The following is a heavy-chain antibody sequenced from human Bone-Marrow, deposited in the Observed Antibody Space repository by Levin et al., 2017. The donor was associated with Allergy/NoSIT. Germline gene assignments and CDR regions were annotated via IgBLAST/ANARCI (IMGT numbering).Heavy chain of an antibody. J-gene: IGHJ6*02. CDR1: GFTFSSYG. Sequence: GGSLRLSCAASGFTFSSYGMHWVRQAPGKGLEWVAVISYDGSNKYYADSVKGRFTISRDNSKNTLYLQMNSLRAEDTAVYYCAKANTDVYDYYYYYYGMDVWGQGTTVTVSS. V-gene: IGHV3-30*18. CDR3: AKANTDVYDYYYYYYGMDV. CDR2: ISYDGSNK. D-gene: IGHD5/OR15-5a*01.